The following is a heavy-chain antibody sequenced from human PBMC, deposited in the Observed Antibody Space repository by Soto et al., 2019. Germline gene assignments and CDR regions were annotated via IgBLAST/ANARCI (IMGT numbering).Heavy chain of an antibody. CDR2: ISDSGST. CDR3: AREYTYGSNFFDC. V-gene: IGHV4-31*03. J-gene: IGHJ4*02. Sequence: QVQLQESGPGLVKPSQTLSLTCTVSGGSISSAAYCWSWIRQHPGTGLEWIGYISDSGSTYYNPSLKSRVIISVDTSKNQFSLSLTSVTAAYTAVYYCAREYTYGSNFFDCWGQGALVTVSS. CDR1: GGSISSAAYC. D-gene: IGHD5-18*01.